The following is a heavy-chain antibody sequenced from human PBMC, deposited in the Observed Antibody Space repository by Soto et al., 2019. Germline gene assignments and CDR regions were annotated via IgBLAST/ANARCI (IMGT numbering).Heavy chain of an antibody. J-gene: IGHJ6*02. CDR2: IDPSDSNT. Sequence: TGESLKISCKGSGYSFTTYWISWVRQVPGKGLEWMGRIDPSDSNTNYSPSFQGHVTISADKSISTAYLQWSSLKASDTAMYYCARLSGNTAMITLLDYYYHYGMDVWGQGTTVTVSS. CDR3: ARLSGNTAMITLLDYYYHYGMDV. V-gene: IGHV5-10-1*01. D-gene: IGHD5-18*01. CDR1: GYSFTTYW.